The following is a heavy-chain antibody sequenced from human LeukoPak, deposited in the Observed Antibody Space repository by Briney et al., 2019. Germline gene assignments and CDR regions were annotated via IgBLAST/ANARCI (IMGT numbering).Heavy chain of an antibody. V-gene: IGHV4-39*02. J-gene: IGHJ4*02. Sequence: SETLSLTCTVSGGSISNSSHYWGWIRQPPGKGLEWIGTIYYSGSTTYNPSLKSRVTISLDTSKNHFSLKLRSVTAADTAVYYCAGTRIFINGFDYWGQGSLVTVSS. D-gene: IGHD3-3*01. CDR1: GGSISNSSHY. CDR2: IYYSGST. CDR3: AGTRIFINGFDY.